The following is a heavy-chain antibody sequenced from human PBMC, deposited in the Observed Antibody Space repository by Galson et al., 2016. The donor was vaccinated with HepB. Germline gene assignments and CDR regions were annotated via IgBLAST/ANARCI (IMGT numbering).Heavy chain of an antibody. V-gene: IGHV4-4*02. Sequence: SETLSLTCRVSGGSVSSPTWWTWVRQSPGKGLEWIGESYHTGTTNYHPSLRRRVTISVDKPKNQFALRLASVTAADTAESFCASKAWTSKSNYFHGLDVWGQGTTVIGSP. CDR1: GGSVSSPTW. CDR2: SYHTGTT. CDR3: ASKAWTSKSNYFHGLDV. J-gene: IGHJ6*01. D-gene: IGHD3/OR15-3a*01.